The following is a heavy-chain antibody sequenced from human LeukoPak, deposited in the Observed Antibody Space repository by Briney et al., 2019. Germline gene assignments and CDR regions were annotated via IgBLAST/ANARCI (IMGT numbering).Heavy chain of an antibody. CDR1: GYSFTSYW. J-gene: IGHJ4*02. Sequence: GESLKISCKGSGYSFTSYWIGWVRQMPGKGLEWMGIIYPGDSDTRYSPSFQGQVTISADKSISTAYLQWSSLKASDTAMYYCARPRGKPSSGSYYFDYWGQGTLVTVSS. D-gene: IGHD3-10*01. CDR3: ARPRGKPSSGSYYFDY. CDR2: IYPGDSDT. V-gene: IGHV5-51*01.